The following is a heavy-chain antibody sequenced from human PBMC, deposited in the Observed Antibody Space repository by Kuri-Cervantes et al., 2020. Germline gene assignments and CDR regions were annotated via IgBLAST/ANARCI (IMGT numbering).Heavy chain of an antibody. Sequence: SETLSLTCAVYGGSFSDYYWTWIRQPPGKGLEWIGEINHKRKTNYNPSLKSRTTLSVDTSKNQFSLKLSSVTAADTAVYYCARDSRAVAGQGYYYYYYVDVWGKGTTVTVSS. CDR2: INHKRKT. CDR3: ARDSRAVAGQGYYYYYYVDV. V-gene: IGHV4-34*10. J-gene: IGHJ6*03. D-gene: IGHD6-19*01. CDR1: GGSFSDYY.